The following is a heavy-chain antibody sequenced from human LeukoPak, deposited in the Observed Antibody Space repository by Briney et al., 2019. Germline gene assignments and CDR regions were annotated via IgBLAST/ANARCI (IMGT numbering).Heavy chain of an antibody. V-gene: IGHV3-23*01. Sequence: SGGSLRLSCVASGFTFSNHAMTWVRQAPGKGLEWVSAIGASGVDTFYAPSVKGRFTISRDNSKNTLYLQINSLRAEDTAIYYCAKDVWWSVSWGQGTLVTVSS. CDR3: AKDVWWSVS. CDR2: IGASGVDT. J-gene: IGHJ5*02. D-gene: IGHD2-8*02. CDR1: GFTFSNHA.